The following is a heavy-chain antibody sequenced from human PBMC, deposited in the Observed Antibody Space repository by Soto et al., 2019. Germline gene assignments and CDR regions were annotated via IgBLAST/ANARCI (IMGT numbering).Heavy chain of an antibody. V-gene: IGHV3-30*18. CDR3: AKEGGLSGSYYISSSYYFDY. CDR1: GFTFSSYG. CDR2: ISYDGSNT. D-gene: IGHD1-26*01. J-gene: IGHJ4*02. Sequence: QVQLVESGGGVVQPGRSLRLSCAASGFTFSSYGMHWVRQAPGKGLEWVAIISYDGSNTYYADSVKGRFTISRDNSKNTLYLQMNSLRAEDTSVYYCAKEGGLSGSYYISSSYYFDYCGQGTLVTVSS.